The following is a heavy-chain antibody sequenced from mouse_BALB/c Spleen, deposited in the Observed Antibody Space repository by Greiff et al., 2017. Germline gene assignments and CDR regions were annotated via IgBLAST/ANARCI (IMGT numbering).Heavy chain of an antibody. CDR1: GYTFTSYY. CDR3: TTAYSAWFAY. Sequence: VQLVESGAELVKPGASVKLSCKASGYTFTSYYMYWVKQRPGQGLEWIGEINPSNGGTNFNEKFKSKATLTVDKSSSTAYMQLSSLTSEDSAVYYCTTAYSAWFAYWGQETLVTVSA. V-gene: IGHV1S81*02. D-gene: IGHD2-10*01. J-gene: IGHJ3*01. CDR2: INPSNGGT.